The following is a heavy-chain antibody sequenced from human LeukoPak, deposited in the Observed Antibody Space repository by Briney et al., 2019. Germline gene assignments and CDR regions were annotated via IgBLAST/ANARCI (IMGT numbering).Heavy chain of an antibody. V-gene: IGHV1-8*02. J-gene: IGHJ4*02. CDR3: ARALSGCVLCFDY. CDR2: MNPNSGNT. Sequence: ASVKVSCKASGYTFTSYGISWVRQAPGQGLEWMGWMNPNSGNTGYAQKFQGRVTMTRNTSISTAYMELSSLRSEDTAVYYCARALSGCVLCFDYWGQGSLVTVSS. CDR1: GYTFTSYG. D-gene: IGHD6-19*01.